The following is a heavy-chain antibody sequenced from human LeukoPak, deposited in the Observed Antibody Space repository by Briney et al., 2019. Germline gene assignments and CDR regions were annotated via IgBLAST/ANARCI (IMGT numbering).Heavy chain of an antibody. CDR2: ILPIFGTA. Sequence: GASVKVSCKVSGGSFTNNAISWVRQAPGQGPEWMGRILPIFGTADYAERFQGRLTLTADKTTTTAYMELTSLKIEDTAFYFCARGKGFVGHFDFWGQGTLATVSS. V-gene: IGHV1-69*06. J-gene: IGHJ4*02. CDR1: GGSFTNNA. D-gene: IGHD3-3*01. CDR3: ARGKGFVGHFDF.